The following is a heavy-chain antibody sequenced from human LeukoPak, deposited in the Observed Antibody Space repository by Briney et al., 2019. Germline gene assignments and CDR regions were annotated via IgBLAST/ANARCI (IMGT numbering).Heavy chain of an antibody. V-gene: IGHV4-39*01. CDR2: GFYSGSA. D-gene: IGHD4-17*01. CDR3: AGLRGAKTPVTSDFDY. J-gene: IGHJ4*02. Sequence: KPSETLSLTCTVSGGSISGSSYYWAWIRQPPGKGLEWIGSGFYSGSAYYNPSLKSRLTISVDTSKNQVSLDLSSVTAADTAVYYCAGLRGAKTPVTSDFDYWGQGTLVTVSS. CDR1: GGSISGSSYY.